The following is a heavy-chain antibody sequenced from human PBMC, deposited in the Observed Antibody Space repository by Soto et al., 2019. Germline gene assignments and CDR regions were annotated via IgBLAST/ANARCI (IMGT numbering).Heavy chain of an antibody. CDR2: IYYSGIT. Sequence: QVQLQESGPGLVKPSETLSLTCTVSGGSISSYYWSWIRQPPGKGLEWIGYIYYSGITDYNPSLTSRVTISVATSKSQFSLKLSSVTAADTAVYYCARGGGVYYFDYWGQGTLVTVSS. V-gene: IGHV4-59*01. J-gene: IGHJ4*02. CDR3: ARGGGVYYFDY. D-gene: IGHD2-8*02. CDR1: GGSISSYY.